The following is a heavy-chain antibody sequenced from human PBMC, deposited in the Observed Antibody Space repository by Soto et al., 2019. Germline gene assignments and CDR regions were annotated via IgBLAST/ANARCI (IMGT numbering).Heavy chain of an antibody. CDR1: GYTFTGYY. Sequence: GASVKVSCKASGYTFTGYYMYWVRQAPGQGLEWMGWINPNSGGTNYAQKFQGWVTMTRDTSISTAYMELSRLRSDDTAVYYCARGGLSSTRNFNDAFDIWGQGTMVTVSS. D-gene: IGHD2-2*01. CDR2: INPNSGGT. V-gene: IGHV1-2*04. CDR3: ARGGLSSTRNFNDAFDI. J-gene: IGHJ3*02.